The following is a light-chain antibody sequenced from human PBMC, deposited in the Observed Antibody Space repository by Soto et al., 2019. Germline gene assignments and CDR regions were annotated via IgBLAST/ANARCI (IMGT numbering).Light chain of an antibody. CDR2: GAS. J-gene: IGKJ1*01. CDR1: QSVSST. CDR3: QQYYNWPWT. V-gene: IGKV3-15*01. Sequence: EIVMTQSPATLSVSPGERATLSCKASQSVSSTLAWYQQKPGQAPRLLIYGASTRATGIPARFSGSGSGTEFTLTISRLESEDFAIYYCQQYYNWPWTCGQGTKVEIK.